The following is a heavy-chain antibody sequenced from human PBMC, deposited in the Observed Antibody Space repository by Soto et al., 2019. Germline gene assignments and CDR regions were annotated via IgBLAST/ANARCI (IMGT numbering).Heavy chain of an antibody. CDR1: GFTFSSYS. Sequence: GGSLRLSCAASGFTFSSYSMNWVRQAPGKGLEWVSSISSSSSYIYYADSVKGRFTISRDNAKNSLYLQMNSLRAEDTAVYYCARDHGGDYYFDYWSQGTLVTVSS. CDR2: ISSSSSYI. J-gene: IGHJ4*02. D-gene: IGHD3-16*01. V-gene: IGHV3-21*01. CDR3: ARDHGGDYYFDY.